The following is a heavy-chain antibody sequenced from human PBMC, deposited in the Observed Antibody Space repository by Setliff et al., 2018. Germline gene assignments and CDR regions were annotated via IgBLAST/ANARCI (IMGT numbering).Heavy chain of an antibody. V-gene: IGHV3-7*01. D-gene: IGHD3-3*01. CDR2: IKPDGSET. CDR1: GASMSTSNYF. CDR3: AREPGNTFWSASSGPIIFDY. J-gene: IGHJ4*02. Sequence: PSETLSLTCSVSGASMSTSNYFWGWIRQPPGKGLEWVASIKPDGSETYYVDSVKGRFAISRDNSKNTLYLQMNGLTAADTAMYYCAREPGNTFWSASSGPIIFDYWGQGIMVTVSS.